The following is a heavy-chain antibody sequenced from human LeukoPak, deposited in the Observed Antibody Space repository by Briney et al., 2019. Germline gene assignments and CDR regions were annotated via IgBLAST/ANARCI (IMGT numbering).Heavy chain of an antibody. D-gene: IGHD6-6*01. J-gene: IGHJ4*02. Sequence: PSETLSLTCTVSGASISSYYWSWIRQPPGKGLEWIGYIYYRGSTIYNPSLKSRVTISLDTSKNQFSLKLNSVTAADTAVYYCARAWEYSTSSLPVYFDYWGQGTLVTVSS. CDR3: ARAWEYSTSSLPVYFDY. V-gene: IGHV4-59*01. CDR2: IYYRGST. CDR1: GASISSYY.